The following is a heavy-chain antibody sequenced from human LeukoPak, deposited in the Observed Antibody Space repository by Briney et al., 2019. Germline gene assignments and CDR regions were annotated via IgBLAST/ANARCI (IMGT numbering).Heavy chain of an antibody. Sequence: SVKVSRKASGGTFSSYATSWVRQAPGQGLEWMGRIIPIFGTANYAQKFQGRVTITADKSTSTAYMELSSLRSEDTAVYYCARGYSSGFNWFDPWGQGTLVTVSS. V-gene: IGHV1-69*06. D-gene: IGHD6-19*01. CDR3: ARGYSSGFNWFDP. CDR1: GGTFSSYA. J-gene: IGHJ5*02. CDR2: IIPIFGTA.